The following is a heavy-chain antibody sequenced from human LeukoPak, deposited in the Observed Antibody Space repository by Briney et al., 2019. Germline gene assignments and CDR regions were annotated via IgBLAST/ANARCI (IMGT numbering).Heavy chain of an antibody. CDR1: GFTFSSDS. D-gene: IGHD2-15*01. V-gene: IGHV3-21*01. CDR3: ARTLRCSGGSCYSDWFDP. Sequence: KAGGSLRLSCAASGFTFSSDSMNWVRQAPGKGLEWVSSISSSSSYIYYADSVKGRFTISRDNAKNSLYLQMNSLRAEDTAVYYCARTLRCSGGSCYSDWFDPWGQGTLVTVSS. CDR2: ISSSSSYI. J-gene: IGHJ5*02.